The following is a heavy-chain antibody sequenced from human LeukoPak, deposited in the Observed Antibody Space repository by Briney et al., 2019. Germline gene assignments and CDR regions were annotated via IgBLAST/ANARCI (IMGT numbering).Heavy chain of an antibody. J-gene: IGHJ4*02. CDR2: ISYDGSNK. CDR3: AKDILRYCSGGSCYRIDY. V-gene: IGHV3-30*18. D-gene: IGHD2-15*01. CDR1: GFTFSSYG. Sequence: GGSLRLSCAASGFTFSSYGMHWVRQAPGKGLEWVAVISYDGSNKYYADSVKGRFTISRDNSKNTLYLQMNSLRAEDTAVYYCAKDILRYCSGGSCYRIDYWGQGTLVTVSS.